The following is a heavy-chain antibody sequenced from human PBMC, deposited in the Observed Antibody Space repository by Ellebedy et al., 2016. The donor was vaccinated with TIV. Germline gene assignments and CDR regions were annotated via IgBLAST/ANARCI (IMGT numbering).Heavy chain of an antibody. Sequence: AASVKVSCKASGYTFTGYYMHWVRQAPGQGLEWMGWINPNSGGTNYAQTFQDRVTMTRDTSISTAYMELSRLRSDDTAVYYCARVKHKIAVAALGGWFDPWGQGTLVTVSS. D-gene: IGHD6-19*01. CDR1: GYTFTGYY. J-gene: IGHJ5*02. CDR2: INPNSGGT. CDR3: ARVKHKIAVAALGGWFDP. V-gene: IGHV1-2*02.